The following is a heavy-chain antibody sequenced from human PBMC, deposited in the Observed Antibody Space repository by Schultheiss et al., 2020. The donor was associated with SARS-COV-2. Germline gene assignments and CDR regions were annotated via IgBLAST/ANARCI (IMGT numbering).Heavy chain of an antibody. D-gene: IGHD3-16*01. CDR1: GGSFSGYY. Sequence: SETLSLTCAVYGGSFSGYYWSWIRQPAGKGLEWIGRIYTSGSTNYNPSLESRVTISVDRSKNHFSLGLNSVTAADTAVYFCARGQRRPVWWFDPWGQGTLVTVSS. CDR2: IYTSGST. V-gene: IGHV4-59*10. J-gene: IGHJ5*02. CDR3: ARGQRRPVWWFDP.